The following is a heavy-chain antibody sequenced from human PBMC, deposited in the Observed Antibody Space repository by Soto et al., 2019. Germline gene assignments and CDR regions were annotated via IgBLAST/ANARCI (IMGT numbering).Heavy chain of an antibody. CDR3: ARVGTVPNSKGAPKFDY. D-gene: IGHD1-1*01. V-gene: IGHV3-48*03. CDR1: GFTFSSYE. J-gene: IGHJ4*02. CDR2: ISSSGSTI. Sequence: PGGSLRLSCAASGFTFSSYEMNWVRQAPGKGLEWVSYISSSGSTIYYADSVKGRFTISRDNAKNSLYLQMNGLRAEDTAVYYCARVGTVPNSKGAPKFDYWGQGTLVTVSS.